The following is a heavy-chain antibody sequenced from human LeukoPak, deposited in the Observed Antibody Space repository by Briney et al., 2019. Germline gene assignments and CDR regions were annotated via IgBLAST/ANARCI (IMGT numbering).Heavy chain of an antibody. CDR1: GGSVSSGSYY. Sequence: PSETLSLTCTVSGGSVSSGSYYWSWIRQPPGKGLEWIGYIYYSGSTYYNPSLKSRVTISVDTSKNQFSLKLSSVTAADTAVYYCARARVGDQLLCGFDYWAREPWSPSPQ. CDR3: ARARVGDQLLCGFDY. J-gene: IGHJ4*02. D-gene: IGHD2-2*01. CDR2: IYYSGST. V-gene: IGHV4-30-4*08.